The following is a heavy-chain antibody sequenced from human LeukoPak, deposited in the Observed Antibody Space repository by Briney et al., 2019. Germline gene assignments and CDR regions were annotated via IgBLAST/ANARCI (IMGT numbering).Heavy chain of an antibody. D-gene: IGHD2-2*01. CDR2: ISGNGGST. CDR3: ARSSIVVVSILDY. V-gene: IGHV3-64*01. CDR1: GFPFSSYA. Sequence: GGSLRLSCAASGFPFSSYAMHWVRQAPGKGLGYVSAISGNGGSTSYANSVKGRFTISRDNSKNTLYLQMGSLRAEDMAVYYCARSSIVVVSILDYWGQGTLVTVSS. J-gene: IGHJ4*02.